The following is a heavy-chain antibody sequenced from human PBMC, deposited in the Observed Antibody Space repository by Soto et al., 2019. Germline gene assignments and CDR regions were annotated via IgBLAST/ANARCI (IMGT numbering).Heavy chain of an antibody. D-gene: IGHD1-1*01. CDR2: IYSGGNT. CDR1: DFIVGRNF. CDR3: ASGFCRGGTCNRHLES. V-gene: IGHV3-66*01. J-gene: IGHJ5*02. Sequence: EVELVESGGSWVSPGGSLRLSCAVTDFIVGRNFMTWVRQAPGKGLESVALIYSGGNTHHADSVKGSITISRDTSKNTLYLQMNSLRVEDTALYYWASGFCRGGTCNRHLESWGQGTLVTVSS.